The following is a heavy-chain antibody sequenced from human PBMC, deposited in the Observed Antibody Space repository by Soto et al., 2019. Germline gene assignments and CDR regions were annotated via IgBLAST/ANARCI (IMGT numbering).Heavy chain of an antibody. D-gene: IGHD4-17*01. CDR2: MNPYSGNT. V-gene: IGHV1-8*01. CDR3: ATLTTFSFRSHDS. Sequence: NCVRQASGQGLEWMGWMNPYSGNTGYAQKFQGRVTMTRNTSIDTAYMELSSLRSEDTAVYFCATLTTFSFRSHDSWGQGTLVTVSS. J-gene: IGHJ4*02.